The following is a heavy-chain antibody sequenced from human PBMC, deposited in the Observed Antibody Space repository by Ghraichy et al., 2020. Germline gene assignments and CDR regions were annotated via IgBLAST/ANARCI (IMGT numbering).Heavy chain of an antibody. Sequence: ETLSLTCTVSGGSISSYYWSWIRQPPGKGLEWIGYIYYSGSTNYNPSLKSRVTISVDTSKNQFSLKLSSVTAAGTAVYYCARGWHYYDSSGYYYFDAFNIWGQGTMVTVSS. V-gene: IGHV4-59*01. D-gene: IGHD3-22*01. J-gene: IGHJ3*02. CDR3: ARGWHYYDSSGYYYFDAFNI. CDR1: GGSISSYY. CDR2: IYYSGST.